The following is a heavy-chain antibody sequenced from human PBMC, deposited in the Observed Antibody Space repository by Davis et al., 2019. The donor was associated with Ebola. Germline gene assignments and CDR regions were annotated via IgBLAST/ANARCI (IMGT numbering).Heavy chain of an antibody. CDR1: GNTISTYT. CDR2: IIPLFGTT. Sequence: AASVKVSCKASGNTISTYTIDWVRQAPEQGLEWMGGIIPLFGTTNYAQKFRGRVMITADKSTRIAYMELNSLTSEDTAVYYCARGPSVATAHYFDYWGQGTLVTVSS. V-gene: IGHV1-69*06. J-gene: IGHJ4*02. D-gene: IGHD2-21*02. CDR3: ARGPSVATAHYFDY.